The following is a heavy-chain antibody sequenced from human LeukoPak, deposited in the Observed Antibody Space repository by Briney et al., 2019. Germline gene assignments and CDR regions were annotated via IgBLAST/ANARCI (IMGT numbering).Heavy chain of an antibody. Sequence: GGSLRLSFAASGFTFSSYWMHWVRQAPGKGLVWVSRINSDGSSTSYADSVKGRFTISRDNAKNTLYLQMNSLRAEDTAVYYCARDLDYDSSGYPVDYWGQGTLVTVSS. CDR3: ARDLDYDSSGYPVDY. J-gene: IGHJ4*02. D-gene: IGHD3-22*01. CDR1: GFTFSSYW. V-gene: IGHV3-74*01. CDR2: INSDGSST.